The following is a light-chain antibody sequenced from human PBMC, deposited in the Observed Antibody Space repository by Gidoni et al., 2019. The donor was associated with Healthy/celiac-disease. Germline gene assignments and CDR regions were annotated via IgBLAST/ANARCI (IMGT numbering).Light chain of an antibody. V-gene: IGKV1-9*01. J-gene: IGKJ2*01. CDR2: AAS. CDR3: QQLNSYA. Sequence: DIQLTQSPSFLSASVGDRVTITCRASQDISSNLAWYQQKPGKAPELLIYAASILQSGVPSRFSGRGSGTEFTLTIRSLQPADFATYYCQQLNSYAFGQGTKVDSK. CDR1: QDISSN.